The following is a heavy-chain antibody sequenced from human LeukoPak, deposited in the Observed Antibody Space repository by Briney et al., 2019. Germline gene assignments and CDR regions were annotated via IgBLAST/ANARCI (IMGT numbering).Heavy chain of an antibody. D-gene: IGHD5-18*01. J-gene: IGHJ3*01. CDR3: ARDRGYAYGLYDAFDV. V-gene: IGHV3-66*01. CDR2: LYSGYGT. Sequence: PGGSLRLSCAASGLSVSGSYMSWVRQPPGKGLEWVSTLYSGYGTYYADSVKGRFAISRDSSENTLNLPMTSLRAEDTGVYYCARDRGYAYGLYDAFDVWGQGTMVTVSS. CDR1: GLSVSGSY.